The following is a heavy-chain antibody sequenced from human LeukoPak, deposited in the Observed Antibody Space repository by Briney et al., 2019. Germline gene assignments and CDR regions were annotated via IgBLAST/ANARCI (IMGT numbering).Heavy chain of an antibody. V-gene: IGHV3-53*03. D-gene: IGHD3-22*01. CDR3: ATDDYGNSGQHY. J-gene: IGHJ4*02. CDR2: IYSGSST. CDR1: GFTVSSNY. Sequence: PTGGSLRLSCAASGFTVSSNYMSWVRQAPGKGLEWVSVIYSGSSTYYADSVKGRFTISRDNADNSLYLQMNSLRAEDTAVYYCATDDYGNSGQHYWGQGTLVIVSS.